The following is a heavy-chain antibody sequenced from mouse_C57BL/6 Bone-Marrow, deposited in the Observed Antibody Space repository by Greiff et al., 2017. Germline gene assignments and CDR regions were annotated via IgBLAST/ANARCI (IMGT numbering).Heavy chain of an antibody. Sequence: VKLQESGPELVKPGASVKLSCKASGYTFTSYDINWVKQRPGQGLEWIGRIDPNSGGTKYNEKFESKATLTVDKPSSTAYMQLSSLTSEDSAVYYCARSFYYYGSERFAYGGQGTLVTVSA. CDR3: ARSFYYYGSERFAY. J-gene: IGHJ3*01. V-gene: IGHV1-72*01. CDR1: GYTFTSYD. D-gene: IGHD1-1*01. CDR2: IDPNSGGT.